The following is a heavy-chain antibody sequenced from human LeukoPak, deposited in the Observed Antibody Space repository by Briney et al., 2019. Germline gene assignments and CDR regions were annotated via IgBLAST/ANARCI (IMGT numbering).Heavy chain of an antibody. Sequence: SETLSLTCTVSGGSMRSNYWSLIRQPPGKGLEWIGNIYYSGSTNYNPSLKSRVTISIDPSKNQFSLKLSSVTAADTAIYYCVKDNGRWFDPWGQGTLVIVSS. CDR2: IYYSGST. J-gene: IGHJ5*02. CDR3: VKDNGRWFDP. CDR1: GGSMRSNY. V-gene: IGHV4-59*01. D-gene: IGHD1-26*01.